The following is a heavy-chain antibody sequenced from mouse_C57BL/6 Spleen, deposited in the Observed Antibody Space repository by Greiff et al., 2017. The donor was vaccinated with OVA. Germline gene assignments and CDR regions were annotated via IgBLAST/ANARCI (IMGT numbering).Heavy chain of an antibody. Sequence: VMLVESGPGLVQPSQSLSITCTVSGFLLTSYGVHWVRQSPGKGLEWLGVIWSGGSTDYNAAFISRLSISKDNSKSQVFFKMNSLQADDTAIYYCARKDYGSSYEAMDYWGQGTSVTVSS. D-gene: IGHD1-1*01. J-gene: IGHJ4*01. CDR2: IWSGGST. V-gene: IGHV2-2*01. CDR1: GFLLTSYG. CDR3: ARKDYGSSYEAMDY.